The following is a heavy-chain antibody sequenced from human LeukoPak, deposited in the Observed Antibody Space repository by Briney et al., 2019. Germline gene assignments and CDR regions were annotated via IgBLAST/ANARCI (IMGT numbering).Heavy chain of an antibody. Sequence: ASVKVSCKASGHNFISYYMHWVRQAPGQGLEWMGIINPSGGSTSYAQKFQDRVTMTRDTSTSTVYMELSSLKSEDTAVYYCAREDVVLVDAVRYYYYGMDVWGRGTTVTVSS. CDR3: AREDVVLVDAVRYYYYGMDV. CDR2: INPSGGST. CDR1: GHNFISYY. J-gene: IGHJ6*02. V-gene: IGHV1-46*01. D-gene: IGHD2-8*01.